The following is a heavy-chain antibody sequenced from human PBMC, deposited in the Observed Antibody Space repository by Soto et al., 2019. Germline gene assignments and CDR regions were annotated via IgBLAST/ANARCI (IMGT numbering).Heavy chain of an antibody. V-gene: IGHV3-23*01. J-gene: IGHJ3*02. Sequence: EVQLLESGGGLVQPGGSLRLSCAASGFIFSSYAMTWVRQAPGKGLEWVSSISGSGGTAYYEDSVKGRFTISRDNSRNTLDLQINSLRAEDTAVYYCANLAGGWYEAFGIWGQGTMVTVSS. CDR1: GFIFSSYA. CDR2: ISGSGGTA. D-gene: IGHD6-19*01. CDR3: ANLAGGWYEAFGI.